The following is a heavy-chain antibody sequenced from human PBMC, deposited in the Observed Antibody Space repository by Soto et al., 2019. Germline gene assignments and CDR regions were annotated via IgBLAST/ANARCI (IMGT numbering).Heavy chain of an antibody. CDR1: GFTFSSYW. V-gene: IGHV3-7*03. D-gene: IGHD2-2*01. J-gene: IGHJ5*02. CDR3: ARLGYCSSTSCYYGWFDP. Sequence: PGGSLRLSCAASGFTFSSYWMSWVRQAPGKGLEWVANIKQDGGEKYYVDSAKGRFTISRDNAKNSLYLQMNSLRAEDTAVYYCARLGYCSSTSCYYGWFDPWGQGTLVTVSS. CDR2: IKQDGGEK.